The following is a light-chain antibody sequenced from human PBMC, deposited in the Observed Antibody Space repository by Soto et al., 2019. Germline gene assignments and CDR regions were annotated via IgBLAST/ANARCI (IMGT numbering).Light chain of an antibody. CDR2: AAS. Sequence: EIVLTQSPGTLSLSPGERATLSCRAIQSVDSSTYLAWYQQKPGQAPRLLIHAASIRAAGIPDRFSGSGSGTDFTLTISRLEPEDFALYYCQQYVVGSTLTFGRGTRLEIK. J-gene: IGKJ5*01. CDR1: QSVDSSTY. V-gene: IGKV3-20*01. CDR3: QQYVVGSTLT.